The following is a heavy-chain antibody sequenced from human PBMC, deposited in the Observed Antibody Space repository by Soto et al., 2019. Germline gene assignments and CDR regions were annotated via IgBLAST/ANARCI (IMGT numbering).Heavy chain of an antibody. CDR1: GGSVNNDKW. CDR3: AGQWSAGYCAFDT. J-gene: IGHJ5*02. D-gene: IGHD3-9*01. Sequence: QVQLQESGPGLVKPSGTLSLTCAVSGGSVNNDKWWSWVRQPPGKGLEWIGEIHSSGITNYNPSHKSRASIFVDKFKNQFSVKLTSVTAAATAVYFCAGQWSAGYCAFDTWGQGTLVTVSS. CDR2: IHSSGIT. V-gene: IGHV4-4*02.